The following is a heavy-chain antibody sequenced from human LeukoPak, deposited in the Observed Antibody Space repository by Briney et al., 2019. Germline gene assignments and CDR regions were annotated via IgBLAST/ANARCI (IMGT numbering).Heavy chain of an antibody. CDR3: ARDQVSIAGTGIDY. CDR1: GFTFSSYG. V-gene: IGHV3-23*01. CDR2: ISGSGGST. Sequence: GGTLRLSCAASGFTFSSYGMSWVRQAPGKGLEWVSAISGSGGSTYHADSVKGRFTISRDNSKNTLYLQMNSLRAEDTAVYYCARDQVSIAGTGIDYWGQGTLVTVSS. D-gene: IGHD6-13*01. J-gene: IGHJ4*02.